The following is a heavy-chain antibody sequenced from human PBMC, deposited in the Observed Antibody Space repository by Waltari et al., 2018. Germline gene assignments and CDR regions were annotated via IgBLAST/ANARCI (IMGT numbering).Heavy chain of an antibody. CDR1: GFTFSSYA. J-gene: IGHJ4*02. D-gene: IGHD3-3*01. CDR2: ISGSGGST. V-gene: IGHV3-23*01. CDR3: AKDAAYYDFWSGYTYYFDY. Sequence: EVQLLESGGGLVQPGGSLRLSCAASGFTFSSYAMSWVSQAPGKGLEWVSAISGSGGSTYYADSVKGRFTISRDNSKNTLYLQMNSLRAEDTAVYYCAKDAAYYDFWSGYTYYFDYWGQGTLVTVSS.